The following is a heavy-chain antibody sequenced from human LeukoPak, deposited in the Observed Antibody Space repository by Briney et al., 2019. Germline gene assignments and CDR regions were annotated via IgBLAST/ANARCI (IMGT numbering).Heavy chain of an antibody. CDR1: GFTFGRYA. Sequence: GGSLRLSCAISGFTFGRYAMYWVRQAPGKGLEFVSGISSDGGSTYYADSVKGRFTISRDNSKNTLFLQMGSLRPEDMAVYFCARTCYDTTGPFAAFDIWGQGTMVTVSP. CDR2: ISSDGGST. J-gene: IGHJ3*02. CDR3: ARTCYDTTGPFAAFDI. V-gene: IGHV3-64*02. D-gene: IGHD3-22*01.